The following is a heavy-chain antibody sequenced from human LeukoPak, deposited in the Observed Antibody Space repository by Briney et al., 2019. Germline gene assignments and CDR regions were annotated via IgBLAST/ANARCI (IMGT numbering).Heavy chain of an antibody. V-gene: IGHV3-30*02. Sequence: PGGSLRLSCAASGFTFSSYGMHWVRQAPGKGLEWVAFIRYDGSNKYYADSVKGRFTISRDNSKNTLYLQMNSLRAEDTAVYYCARDGVTGGSCLDYWGQGTLVTVSS. CDR1: GFTFSSYG. J-gene: IGHJ4*02. CDR2: IRYDGSNK. D-gene: IGHD2-15*01. CDR3: ARDGVTGGSCLDY.